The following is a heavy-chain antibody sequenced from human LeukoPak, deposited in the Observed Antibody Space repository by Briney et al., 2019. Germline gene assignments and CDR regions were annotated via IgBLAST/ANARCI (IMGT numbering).Heavy chain of an antibody. CDR2: ISLSGGST. Sequence: TGGSLRLSCAASGFTFSRYGMSWVRQAPGKGLEWVSDISLSGGSTNYADSVKGRFTISRDNSKNTLYLQMKSLRVEDTAVYYCAKVGVSAAYYFDYWGQGTLVTVSS. CDR3: AKVGVSAAYYFDY. D-gene: IGHD3-10*01. V-gene: IGHV3-23*01. J-gene: IGHJ4*02. CDR1: GFTFSRYG.